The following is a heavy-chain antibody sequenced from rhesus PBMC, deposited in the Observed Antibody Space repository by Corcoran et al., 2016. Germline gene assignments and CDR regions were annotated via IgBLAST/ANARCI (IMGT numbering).Heavy chain of an antibody. CDR1: GGSISSGYYY. J-gene: IGHJ4*01. CDR2: ITYSGST. Sequence: QVQLQESGPGLVKPSETLSLTCAVSGGSISSGYYYWSWIRQPPGKGLEWIGYITYSGSTSYNPALKSRVTSSRDTSKNQCSLKLSSVTAADTAVYYCAREIYGGGVDYWGQGVLVTVSS. D-gene: IGHD3-34*01. V-gene: IGHV4-122*02. CDR3: AREIYGGGVDY.